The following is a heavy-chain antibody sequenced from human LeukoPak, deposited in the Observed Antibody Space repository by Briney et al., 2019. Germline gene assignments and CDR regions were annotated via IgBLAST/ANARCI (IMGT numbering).Heavy chain of an antibody. D-gene: IGHD6-19*01. CDR1: GGSISSYY. CDR3: ARRSSGKTGFDP. J-gene: IGHJ5*02. Sequence: PSETLSLTCTVSGGSISSYYWRWIRQPPGKGLEWIGYIYTSGSTNYNPSLKSRVTISVDTSKNQFSLKLSSVAAADTAVYYCARRSSGKTGFDPWGQGTLVTVSS. CDR2: IYTSGST. V-gene: IGHV4-4*09.